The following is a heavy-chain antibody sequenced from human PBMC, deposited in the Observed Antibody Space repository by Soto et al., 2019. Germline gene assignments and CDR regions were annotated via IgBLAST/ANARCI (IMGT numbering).Heavy chain of an antibody. D-gene: IGHD6-13*01. V-gene: IGHV3-23*01. J-gene: IGHJ5*02. Sequence: PGGSQRLSCTASGFTFRSYAMSWVRQAPGKGPEWVSAISGSGGSTYYADSVKGRFTISRDNSKNTLYLQMNSLRAEDTAVYYCAKAKAAGPRGYNWFDPWGQGTLVTVSS. CDR2: ISGSGGST. CDR3: AKAKAAGPRGYNWFDP. CDR1: GFTFRSYA.